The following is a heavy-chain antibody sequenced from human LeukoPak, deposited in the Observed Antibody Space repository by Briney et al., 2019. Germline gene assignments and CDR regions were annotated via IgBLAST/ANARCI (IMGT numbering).Heavy chain of an antibody. CDR1: GYTFTSYG. D-gene: IGHD6-13*01. CDR3: ARDLPYSSSWESIDY. CDR2: ISTYNDKT. V-gene: IGHV1-18*01. J-gene: IGHJ4*02. Sequence: ASVKVSCKASGYTFTSYGICWVRQAPGQGLEWMGWISTYNDKTNYAQKIQGRVTMTTDTSTSTAYMELRSLRSGDTAVYYCARDLPYSSSWESIDYWGQGTLVTVSS.